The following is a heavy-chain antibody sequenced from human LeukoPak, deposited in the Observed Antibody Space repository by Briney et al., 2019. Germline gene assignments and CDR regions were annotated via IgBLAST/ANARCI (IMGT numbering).Heavy chain of an antibody. CDR3: ARHYYSSGSYYSRSYYYGMDV. V-gene: IGHV4-59*08. CDR2: ISYSGST. Sequence: SETLSLTCTVSGGSISSYYWTWIRQPPGKGLEWIGYISYSGSTNYNPSLKSRVTISLDMSKNRFSLKLSSVTAADTAVYSCARHYYSSGSYYSRSYYYGMDVWGQGTSVTVSS. CDR1: GGSISSYY. D-gene: IGHD3-10*01. J-gene: IGHJ6*02.